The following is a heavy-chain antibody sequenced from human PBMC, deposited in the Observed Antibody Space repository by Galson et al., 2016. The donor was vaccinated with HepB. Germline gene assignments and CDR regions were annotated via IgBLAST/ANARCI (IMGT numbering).Heavy chain of an antibody. Sequence: SLRLSCAASGITFTRYAMSWVRQAPGKGLEWVSTISDSGQSTYYADSVKGRFTVSKDNSKNTLYLQMDSLRAEDTAAYYCARARAEYSSSSLPFEYWGQGTLVTVSS. CDR3: ARARAEYSSSSLPFEY. CDR2: ISDSGQST. CDR1: GITFTRYA. D-gene: IGHD6-6*01. J-gene: IGHJ4*02. V-gene: IGHV3-23*01.